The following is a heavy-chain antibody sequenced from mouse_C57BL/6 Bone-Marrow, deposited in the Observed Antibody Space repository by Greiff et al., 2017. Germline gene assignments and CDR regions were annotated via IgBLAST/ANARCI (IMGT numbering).Heavy chain of an antibody. CDR3: ARDPYYYGTFYYAMDH. Sequence: VKVVESGPGLVQPSQSLSITCTVSGFSLTSYGVHWVRQSPGKGLEWLGVIGSGGSTDYNAAFISRLSISKDNSKIQVFFKRNSLQADDTAIYYCARDPYYYGTFYYAMDHWCQGTSVTVSS. V-gene: IGHV2-2*01. CDR2: IGSGGST. CDR1: GFSLTSYG. J-gene: IGHJ4*01. D-gene: IGHD1-1*01.